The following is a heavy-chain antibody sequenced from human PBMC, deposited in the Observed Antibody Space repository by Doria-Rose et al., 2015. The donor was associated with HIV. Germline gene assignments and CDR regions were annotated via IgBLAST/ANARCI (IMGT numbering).Heavy chain of an antibody. V-gene: IGHV2-26*01. CDR3: ARIESSRWYHKYYFDF. CDR1: GVSLSSPGMG. Sequence: QITLKESGPVLVKPTETLTLTCTVSGVSLSSPGMGVSWIRQPPGKALEWLANIFSDDERSYKTSLKNRLTISRVTSKSQVVLTMTDMDPVDTATYYCARIESSRWYHKYYFDFWGQGTLVIVSA. D-gene: IGHD6-13*01. J-gene: IGHJ4*02. CDR2: IFSDDER.